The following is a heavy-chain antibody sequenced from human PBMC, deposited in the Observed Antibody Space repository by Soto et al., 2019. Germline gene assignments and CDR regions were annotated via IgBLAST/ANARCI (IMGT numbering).Heavy chain of an antibody. CDR1: GGSIISYY. Sequence: PSETLSLTCTVSGGSIISYYWSWILQPPWKGLEWIGYIYYSGSTNYNPPLKSRVTISVDTSKNQFSLKLSSVTAADTAVYYCARRYGPGFDYWGQGTLVTVSS. D-gene: IGHD4-17*01. CDR3: ARRYGPGFDY. J-gene: IGHJ4*02. CDR2: IYYSGST. V-gene: IGHV4-59*08.